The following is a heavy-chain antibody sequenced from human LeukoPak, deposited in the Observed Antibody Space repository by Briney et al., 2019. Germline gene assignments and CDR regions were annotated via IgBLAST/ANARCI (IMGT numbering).Heavy chain of an antibody. D-gene: IGHD3-22*01. V-gene: IGHV1-24*01. CDR1: GYTLTELS. J-gene: IGHJ3*02. CDR3: ARMMTPRLYYDSSGYYYGAFDI. Sequence: ASVKVSCKVSGYTLTELSMHWVRQAPGKGLEWMGGFDPEDGETIYAQKLQGRVTMTTDTSTSTAYMELRSLRSDDTAVYYCARMMTPRLYYDSSGYYYGAFDIWGQGTMVTVSS. CDR2: FDPEDGET.